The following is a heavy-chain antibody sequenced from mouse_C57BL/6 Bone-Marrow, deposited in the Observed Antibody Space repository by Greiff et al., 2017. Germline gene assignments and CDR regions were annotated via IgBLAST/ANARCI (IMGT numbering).Heavy chain of an antibody. J-gene: IGHJ2*01. Sequence: VLLQESGAELVRPGTSVKVSCKASGYAFTNYLIEWVKQRPGQGLEWIGVINPGSGGTNYNEKFKGKATLTADKSSSTAYMQLSSLTSEDSAVYFCARVGGLLRDYLDYWGQGTTLTVSS. CDR3: ARVGGLLRDYLDY. CDR1: GYAFTNYL. V-gene: IGHV1-54*01. D-gene: IGHD1-1*01. CDR2: INPGSGGT.